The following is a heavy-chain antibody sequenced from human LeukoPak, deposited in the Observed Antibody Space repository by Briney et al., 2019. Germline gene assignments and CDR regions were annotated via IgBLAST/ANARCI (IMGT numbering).Heavy chain of an antibody. J-gene: IGHJ5*02. CDR2: INPNSGGT. CDR3: ARGTRWRCSSTSCHLGRFDP. Sequence: GASVKVSCKASGYIFTGYYIHWVRQAPGQGLEWMGWINPNSGGTNYAQKFQGRVTMTRDTSISTAYMELSRLRSDDTAVYYCARGTRWRCSSTSCHLGRFDPWGQGTLVTVSS. V-gene: IGHV1-2*02. D-gene: IGHD2-2*01. CDR1: GYIFTGYY.